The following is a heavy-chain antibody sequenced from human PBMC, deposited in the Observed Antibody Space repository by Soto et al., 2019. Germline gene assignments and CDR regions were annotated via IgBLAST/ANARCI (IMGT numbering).Heavy chain of an antibody. V-gene: IGHV5-10-1*01. Sequence: EVQLVQSGAEVKKPGESLRISCKGSGYRFASSWITWVRQMPGKGLEWMGTIDPSDSYTHYSPSCQGHVTISADKSISTAYLQWSSLKAADNAMYYCALVSDPDYWGQGTLVTVSS. CDR2: IDPSDSYT. D-gene: IGHD2-21*02. CDR3: ALVSDPDY. CDR1: GYRFASSW. J-gene: IGHJ4*02.